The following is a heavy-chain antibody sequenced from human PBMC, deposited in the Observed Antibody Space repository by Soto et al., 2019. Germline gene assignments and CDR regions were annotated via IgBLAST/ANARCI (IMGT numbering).Heavy chain of an antibody. CDR2: TYYRSRWYH. CDR1: GDSVSSNTAA. Sequence: SQTLSLTCAISGDSVSSNTAAWNWIRQSPSRGLEWPGRTYYRSRWYHDYAVSVKSRVTINPDTSKNQFSLQLNSVTPEDTAVYYCARDPGYFYGMDVWGQATTVTVSS. J-gene: IGHJ6*02. V-gene: IGHV6-1*01. CDR3: ARDPGYFYGMDV.